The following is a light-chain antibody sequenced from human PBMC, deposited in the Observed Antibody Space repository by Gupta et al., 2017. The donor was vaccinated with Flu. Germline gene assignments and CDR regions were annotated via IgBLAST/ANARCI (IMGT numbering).Light chain of an antibody. CDR2: AAS. V-gene: IGKV1-39*01. Sequence: PSSLSASVGDRVTITCRASQSISSYLNWYQQKPGKAPKLLIYAASNLQSGVPSSFSGSGFGTDFTLTISRLQPEDFATYYCQQSHSTPRTFGQGTKVEIK. CDR3: QQSHSTPRT. CDR1: QSISSY. J-gene: IGKJ1*01.